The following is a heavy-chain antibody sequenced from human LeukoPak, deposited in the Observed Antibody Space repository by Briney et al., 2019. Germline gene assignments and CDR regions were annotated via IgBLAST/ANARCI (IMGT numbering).Heavy chain of an antibody. Sequence: SETLSLTCTVSGGSINNYYWSWIRQPAGKGLEWIGRIYTRGSTNYNPSLKSRVTMSVDTSKNQFSLKLSSVTAADTAVYYCARGRYCSADISSGGDAFDIWGQGTMVSVS. D-gene: IGHD2-15*01. CDR1: GGSINNYY. CDR2: IYTRGST. J-gene: IGHJ3*02. V-gene: IGHV4-4*07. CDR3: ARGRYCSADISSGGDAFDI.